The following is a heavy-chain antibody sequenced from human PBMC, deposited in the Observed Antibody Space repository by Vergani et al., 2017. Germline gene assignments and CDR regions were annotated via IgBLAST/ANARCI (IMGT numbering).Heavy chain of an antibody. Sequence: QLQLQESGPGLVKPSETLSLTCTVSGGSISSRSYYWGWIRQHPGKGLEWIGYIYSTGSTHHNPSLRRRINMSVDTSKNQFSLKLNSVTAADTAMYYCARMGGYDEGDAFRIGYFDSWGPGILVTVSS. CDR1: GGSISSRSYY. V-gene: IGHV4-31*03. CDR2: IYSTGST. CDR3: ARMGGYDEGDAFRIGYFDS. D-gene: IGHD3-22*01. J-gene: IGHJ4*02.